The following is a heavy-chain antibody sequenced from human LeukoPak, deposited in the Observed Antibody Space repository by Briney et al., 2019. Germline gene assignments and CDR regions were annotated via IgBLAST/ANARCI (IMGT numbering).Heavy chain of an antibody. CDR3: AREKDYYDSSGYYYYFDY. V-gene: IGHV1-18*01. CDR2: ISAYNGNT. D-gene: IGHD3-22*01. CDR1: GYTFTSYG. Sequence: GASVKVSCKASGYTFTSYGISWVRQAPGQGLEWMGWISAYNGNTNYAQKLQGRVTMTTDTSTSTAYMELRSLRSDDTAVYYCAREKDYYDSSGYYYYFDYWGQGTLVTVSS. J-gene: IGHJ4*02.